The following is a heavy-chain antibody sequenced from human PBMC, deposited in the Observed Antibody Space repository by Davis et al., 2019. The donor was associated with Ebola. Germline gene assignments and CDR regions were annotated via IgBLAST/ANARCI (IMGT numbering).Heavy chain of an antibody. D-gene: IGHD5-12*01. V-gene: IGHV5-51*01. CDR2: ISSSYSQS. Sequence: GESLKISCKASGYNFATHWIGWXXXXXXXXXXXXXLISSSYSQSRSSPSFEGQVTMSVDKSIGTAYLQWSSLQASDTAMYYCARHLGYGGYDPYFDYXGQGXXVTVSS. J-gene: IGHJ4*02. CDR1: GYNFATHW. CDR3: ARHLGYGGYDPYFDY.